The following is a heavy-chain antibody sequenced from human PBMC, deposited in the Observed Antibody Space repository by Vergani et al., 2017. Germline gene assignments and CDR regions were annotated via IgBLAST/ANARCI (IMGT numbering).Heavy chain of an antibody. J-gene: IGHJ6*03. CDR3: ARGYYCSSTSCSIPDVYYMDV. V-gene: IGHV3-21*01. D-gene: IGHD2-2*01. Sequence: EVQLVESGGGLVKPGGSLRLSCAASGFTFSSYSMNWVRQAPGKGLEWVSSISSSSSYIYYADSVKGRFTISRDNAKNSLYLQMNSLRAEDTAVYYCARGYYCSSTSCSIPDVYYMDVWGKGP. CDR2: ISSSSSYI. CDR1: GFTFSSYS.